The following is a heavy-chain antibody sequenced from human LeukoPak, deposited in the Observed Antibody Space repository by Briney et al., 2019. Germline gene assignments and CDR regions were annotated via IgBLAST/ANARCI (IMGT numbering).Heavy chain of an antibody. V-gene: IGHV5-51*01. J-gene: IGHJ4*02. D-gene: IGHD3-10*01. Sequence: GESLKISCKGSGYSFTSYWIGWVRQMPGKGLEWMGIIYPGDSDTRYSPSFQGQVTISADKSISTAYLQWSSLKASDTAMYYCARHFSGSGSYYPGGYWGQGALVTVSS. CDR1: GYSFTSYW. CDR2: IYPGDSDT. CDR3: ARHFSGSGSYYPGGY.